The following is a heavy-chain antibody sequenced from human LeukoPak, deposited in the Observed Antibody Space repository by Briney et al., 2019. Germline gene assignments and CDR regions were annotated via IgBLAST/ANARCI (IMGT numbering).Heavy chain of an antibody. CDR2: ISWNSGSI. D-gene: IGHD2-21*01. Sequence: GGSLRLPCAASGFTFDDYAMHWVRQAPGKGLEWVSGISWNSGSIGYADSVKGRFTISRDNAKNSLYLQMNSLRAEDTAVYYCARGAYNSEAWGQGTLVTVSS. CDR3: ARGAYNSEA. CDR1: GFTFDDYA. V-gene: IGHV3-9*01. J-gene: IGHJ5*02.